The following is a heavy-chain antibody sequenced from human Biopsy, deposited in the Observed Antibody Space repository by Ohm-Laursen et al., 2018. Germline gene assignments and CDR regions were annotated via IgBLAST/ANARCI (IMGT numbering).Heavy chain of an antibody. V-gene: IGHV1-24*01. Sequence: ASVKVSCNVSGYTLTDLSMHWVRQAPGKGLEWMGGSAPENGKTIYAQKFQGRVTMTEDTSTDTAYMELSNLRSEDTAVYYCAGDINNWNVNYWGQGTLVIVSS. D-gene: IGHD1-20*01. CDR2: SAPENGKT. J-gene: IGHJ4*02. CDR1: GYTLTDLS. CDR3: AGDINNWNVNY.